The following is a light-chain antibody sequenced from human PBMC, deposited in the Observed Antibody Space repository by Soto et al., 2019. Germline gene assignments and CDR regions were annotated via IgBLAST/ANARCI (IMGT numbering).Light chain of an antibody. Sequence: QSVLTQPASVSGSPRQSITISCTGTSSDVGGYNYVSWYQQHPGKAPKVMIYDVSNRPSGVSNRFSGSKSGNTASLTISGLQAEDEADYYCSSYTISGTRVFGGGTKVTVL. CDR2: DVS. J-gene: IGLJ2*01. CDR1: SSDVGGYNY. V-gene: IGLV2-14*01. CDR3: SSYTISGTRV.